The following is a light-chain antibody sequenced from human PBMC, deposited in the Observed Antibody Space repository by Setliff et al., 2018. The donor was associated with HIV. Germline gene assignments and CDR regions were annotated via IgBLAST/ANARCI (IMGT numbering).Light chain of an antibody. CDR1: SSDVGSYNR. J-gene: IGLJ1*01. V-gene: IGLV2-18*02. CDR3: SSYTSISTDV. Sequence: QSALTQPPSVSGSPGQSVTISCTGTSSDVGSYNRVSWYQQSPGTAPKLMIYEVNNRPSGVPDRFSGSKSGNAASLTISGLQAEDEADYYCSSYTSISTDVFGTGTKVTVL. CDR2: EVN.